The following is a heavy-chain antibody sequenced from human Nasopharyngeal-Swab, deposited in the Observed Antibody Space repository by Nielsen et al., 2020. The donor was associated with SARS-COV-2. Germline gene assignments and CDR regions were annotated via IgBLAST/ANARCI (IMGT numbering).Heavy chain of an antibody. CDR3: AKTLARMEYALRIDY. V-gene: IGHV3-23*01. Sequence: GESLKISCAASGFTFSSYAMSWVRQAPGKGLEWVSAISGSGGSTYYADSVKGRFTISRDNSKNTLYLQMNSLRAEDTAVYYCAKTLARMEYALRIDYWGQGTLVTVSS. CDR1: GFTFSSYA. J-gene: IGHJ4*02. D-gene: IGHD2-8*01. CDR2: ISGSGGST.